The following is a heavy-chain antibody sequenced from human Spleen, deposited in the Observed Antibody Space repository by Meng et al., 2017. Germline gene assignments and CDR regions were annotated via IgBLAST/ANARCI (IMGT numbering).Heavy chain of an antibody. J-gene: IGHJ4*02. V-gene: IGHV3-15*01. CDR3: AWDDTAKFDY. CDR1: GFTFSNAW. Sequence: EVQLVESGGGLVKPGGSLRLSCAASGFTFSNAWMSWVRQAPGKGLEWVGHIKSKRDGETTDYAAPVKGRFTISRDDSENMLYLQMNSLKTEDTAVYFCAWDDTAKFDYWGQGTLVTVSS. CDR2: IKSKRDGETT. D-gene: IGHD5-18*01.